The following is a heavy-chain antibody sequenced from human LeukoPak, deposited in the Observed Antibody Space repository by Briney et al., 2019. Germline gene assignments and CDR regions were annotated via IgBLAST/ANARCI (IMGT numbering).Heavy chain of an antibody. J-gene: IGHJ6*03. V-gene: IGHV4-59*12. D-gene: IGHD2-21*02. CDR2: IYYSGST. Sequence: SETLSLTCAVYGGSFSGYYWSWIRQPPGKGLEWIGYIYYSGSTNYNPSLKSRVTISVDTSKNQFSLKLSSVTAADTAVYYCASLYCGGDCYDLGDYYYMDVWGKGTTVTVSS. CDR3: ASLYCGGDCYDLGDYYYMDV. CDR1: GGSFSGYY.